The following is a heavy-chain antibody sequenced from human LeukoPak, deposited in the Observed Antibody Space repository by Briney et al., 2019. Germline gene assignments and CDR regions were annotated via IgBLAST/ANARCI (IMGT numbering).Heavy chain of an antibody. CDR3: ATTPGGHSSGYFDY. Sequence: GASVKVSCKASGGTFSSYAISWVRQAPGQWLEWMGRIIPILGIANYAQKFQGRVTITADESTSTAYMELSSLRSEDTAVYYCATTPGGHSSGYFDYWGQGTLVTVSS. CDR1: GGTFSSYA. V-gene: IGHV1-69*04. J-gene: IGHJ4*02. CDR2: IIPILGIA. D-gene: IGHD3-22*01.